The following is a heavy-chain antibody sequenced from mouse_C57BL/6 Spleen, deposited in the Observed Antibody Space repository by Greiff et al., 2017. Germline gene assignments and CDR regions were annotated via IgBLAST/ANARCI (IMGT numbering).Heavy chain of an antibody. D-gene: IGHD2-1*01. CDR1: GYAFSSSW. V-gene: IGHV1-82*01. J-gene: IGHJ2*01. CDR2: IYPGDGDT. CDR3: ARSGGNYPFDY. Sequence: QVQLQQSGPELVKPGASVKISCKASGYAFSSSWMNWVKQRPGKGLELIGRIYPGDGDTNYNGKFKGKATLTADKSSSTAYMQLISLTSEDSAVYFCARSGGNYPFDYWGQGTTLTVSS.